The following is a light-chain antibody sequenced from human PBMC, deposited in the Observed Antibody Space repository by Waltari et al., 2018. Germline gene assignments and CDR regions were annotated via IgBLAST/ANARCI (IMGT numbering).Light chain of an antibody. CDR2: LGS. CDR3: MQALQTPT. CDR1: QSLLHSNGYNY. J-gene: IGKJ2*01. Sequence: DIVMTQSPLSLPVTPGEPASISCRSSQSLLHSNGYNYLDWYLQKPGQSPQLLIYLGSNRASGVPDRFSGSGSGTAFTLKSSRVEAEDAGVYYCMQALQTPTFGQGTKLEI. V-gene: IGKV2-28*01.